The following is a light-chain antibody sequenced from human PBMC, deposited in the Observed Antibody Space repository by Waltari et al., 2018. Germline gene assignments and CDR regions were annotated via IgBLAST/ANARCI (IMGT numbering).Light chain of an antibody. Sequence: QSVLTQPPSVSGAPGPGVTIPCTGSTSNIGAGHDVHWFQQLPGTAPKLITHDDSNRPSGVPDRFSASKSGTSASLAITGLQADDEADYYCQSYDSSLNIYVFGTGTKVTVL. CDR1: TSNIGAGHD. CDR2: DDS. CDR3: QSYDSSLNIYV. J-gene: IGLJ1*01. V-gene: IGLV1-40*01.